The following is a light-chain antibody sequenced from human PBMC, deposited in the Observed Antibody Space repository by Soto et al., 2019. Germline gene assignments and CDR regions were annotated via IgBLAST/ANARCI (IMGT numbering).Light chain of an antibody. CDR3: LQLYNFSWS. Sequence: DIPMTQSPTSVSASVGDRVTITCRASQDISSSLAWYQQKPGKAPKLLIYAASNLQSGVPSRFSGSGSGTDFTLTISRLQPEDFATYYCLQLYNFSWSFGQGTKVEIK. CDR1: QDISSS. V-gene: IGKV1-12*01. J-gene: IGKJ1*01. CDR2: AAS.